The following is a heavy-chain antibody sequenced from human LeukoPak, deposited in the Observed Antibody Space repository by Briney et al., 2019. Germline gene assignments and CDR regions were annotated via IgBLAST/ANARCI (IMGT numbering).Heavy chain of an antibody. CDR1: GFTFSSYA. Sequence: GGSLRLSCAASGFTFSSYAMHWVRQAPGKGLEWVAVISYDGSNKYYADSVKGRFTISRDNSKNTLYLQMNSLRAEDTAVYYCARGGRGEAVARSPPNYWGQGTLATVSS. J-gene: IGHJ4*02. D-gene: IGHD6-19*01. V-gene: IGHV3-30*04. CDR3: ARGGRGEAVARSPPNY. CDR2: ISYDGSNK.